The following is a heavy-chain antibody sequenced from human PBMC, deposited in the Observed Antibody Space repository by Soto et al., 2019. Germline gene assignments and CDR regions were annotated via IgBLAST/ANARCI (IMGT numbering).Heavy chain of an antibody. CDR2: INKDGSEK. V-gene: IGHV3-7*01. J-gene: IGHJ4*02. Sequence: GGSLRLSCAGSGFRISSSCMSWVRQAPGKGLEWVASINKDGSEKYYGGSVKGRFIISRDTAKNSLFLQMNNLGVEDTAVYYCTKTLRWGEGPLVTVPS. CDR1: GFRISSSC. CDR3: TKTLR.